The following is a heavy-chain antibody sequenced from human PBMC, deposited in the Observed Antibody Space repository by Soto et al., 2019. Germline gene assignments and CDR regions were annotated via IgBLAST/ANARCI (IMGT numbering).Heavy chain of an antibody. CDR2: IRSKANSYAT. CDR1: GFTFSGSA. D-gene: IGHD2-15*01. Sequence: GSLRLSCAASGFTFSGSAMHWVRQASGKGLEWVGRIRSKANSYATAYAASVKGRFTISRDDSKNTAYLQMNSLKTEDTAVYYCTRHLGYCSGGSCYGKYYYYYYMDVWGKGTTVTVSS. V-gene: IGHV3-73*01. J-gene: IGHJ6*03. CDR3: TRHLGYCSGGSCYGKYYYYYYMDV.